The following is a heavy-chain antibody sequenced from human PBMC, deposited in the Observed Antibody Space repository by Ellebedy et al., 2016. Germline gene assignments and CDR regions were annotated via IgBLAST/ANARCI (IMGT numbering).Heavy chain of an antibody. Sequence: GESLKISCAGSRFIVNSNYMNWVRQAPGKGLEWVSLLYSDGKTYYADSVKGRFTISRDNSKNTLYLQMNSLRAEDTAVYYCATRRYGNSDIWGLGTTVTVSS. V-gene: IGHV3-53*01. D-gene: IGHD4-11*01. J-gene: IGHJ3*02. CDR3: ATRRYGNSDI. CDR1: RFIVNSNY. CDR2: LYSDGKT.